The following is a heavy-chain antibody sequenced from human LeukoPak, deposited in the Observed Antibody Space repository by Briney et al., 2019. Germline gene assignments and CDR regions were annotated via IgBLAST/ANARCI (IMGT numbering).Heavy chain of an antibody. D-gene: IGHD4-17*01. CDR3: ARGIRLRRNYYYGMDV. J-gene: IGHJ6*02. CDR2: IYHSGST. Sequence: KSSQTLSLTCAVSGGSISSGGYSWSWIRQPPGKGLEWIGYIYHSGSTYYNPSLKSRVTISVDRSKNQFSLKLSSVTAADTTVYYCARGIRLRRNYYYGMDVWGQGTTVTVSS. V-gene: IGHV4-30-2*01. CDR1: GGSISSGGYS.